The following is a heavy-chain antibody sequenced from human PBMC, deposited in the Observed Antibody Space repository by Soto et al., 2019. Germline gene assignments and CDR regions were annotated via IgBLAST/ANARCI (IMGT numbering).Heavy chain of an antibody. V-gene: IGHV3-33*01. CDR2: IWYDGSNK. CDR3: ARGIAVRPLDY. J-gene: IGHJ4*02. D-gene: IGHD6-6*01. Sequence: QVQLVESGGGVVQPGRSLRLSCAASGFTFSSYGMHWVRQAPGKGLEWVAVIWYDGSNKYYADSVKGRFTISRDNSENTLYLKMNSLRAEDTAVYYCARGIAVRPLDYWGQGTLVTVSS. CDR1: GFTFSSYG.